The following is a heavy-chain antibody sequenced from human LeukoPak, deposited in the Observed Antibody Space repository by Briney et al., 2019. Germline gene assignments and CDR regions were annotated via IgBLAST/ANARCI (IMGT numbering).Heavy chain of an antibody. D-gene: IGHD6-13*01. V-gene: IGHV3-30*18. CDR2: ISYDGSNK. CDR1: GFTFSSYG. CDR3: AKIGGYSSTDLGY. J-gene: IGHJ4*02. Sequence: GGSLRLSCAASGFTFSSYGMHWVRQAPGKALEWVAVISYDGSNKYYADSVKGRFTISRDNSKNTLYLQMNSLRAEDTAVYYCAKIGGYSSTDLGYWGQGTLVTVSS.